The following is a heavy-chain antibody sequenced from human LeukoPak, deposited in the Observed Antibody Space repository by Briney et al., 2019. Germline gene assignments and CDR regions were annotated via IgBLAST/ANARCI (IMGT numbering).Heavy chain of an antibody. V-gene: IGHV4-31*03. J-gene: IGHJ6*02. Sequence: SETLSLTCTVSGGSISSGGYYWSWIRQHPGKGLKWIGYIYYSGSTYYNPSLKSRVAISVDTSKNQFSLKLSSVTAADTAVYYCARDNYYYYGMDVWGQGTTVTVSS. CDR1: GGSISSGGYY. CDR2: IYYSGST. CDR3: ARDNYYYYGMDV.